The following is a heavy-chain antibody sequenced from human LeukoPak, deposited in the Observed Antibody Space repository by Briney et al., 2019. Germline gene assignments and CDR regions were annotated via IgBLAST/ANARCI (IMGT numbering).Heavy chain of an antibody. J-gene: IGHJ6*03. CDR2: IYYSGST. CDR1: GGSISSYY. Sequence: SETLSLTCTVSGGSISSYYWSWIRQPPGKGLEWIGYIYYSGSTNYNPSLKSRVTISVDTSKTQFSLKLSSVTAADTAVYYCARGTYDFWSGYYTEPYYYYYMDVWGKGTTVTVSS. V-gene: IGHV4-59*01. D-gene: IGHD3-3*01. CDR3: ARGTYDFWSGYYTEPYYYYYMDV.